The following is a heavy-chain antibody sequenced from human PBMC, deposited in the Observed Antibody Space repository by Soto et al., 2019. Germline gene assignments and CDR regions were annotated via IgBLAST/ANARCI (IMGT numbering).Heavy chain of an antibody. D-gene: IGHD3-3*01. CDR3: AKDPVLRFLEWLFPCYFDY. CDR2: ISGSGGST. J-gene: IGHJ4*02. CDR1: GFTFSSYA. Sequence: GGSLRLSCAASGFTFSSYAMSWVRQAPGKGLEWVSAISGSGGSTYYADSVKGRFTISRDNSKNTLYLQMNSLRAEDTAVYYCAKDPVLRFLEWLFPCYFDYWGQGTLVTVSS. V-gene: IGHV3-23*01.